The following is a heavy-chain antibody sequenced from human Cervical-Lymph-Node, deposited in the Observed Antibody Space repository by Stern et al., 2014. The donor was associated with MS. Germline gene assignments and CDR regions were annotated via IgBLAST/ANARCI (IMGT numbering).Heavy chain of an antibody. V-gene: IGHV5-51*04. CDR3: ARHPPRRKWDDPNYGMDV. J-gene: IGHJ6*02. CDR2: IYPDDSDI. D-gene: IGHD1-1*01. Sequence: EMQLVESGAEVKKPGESLKISCKGSGYTFTNNWIAWVRQMPGKGLEWMGIIYPDDSDIRYSPSLQGQVTISADKPISPAHLRGRSLKAADSAVYYCARHPPRRKWDDPNYGMDVWGQGTTVTVSS. CDR1: GYTFTNNW.